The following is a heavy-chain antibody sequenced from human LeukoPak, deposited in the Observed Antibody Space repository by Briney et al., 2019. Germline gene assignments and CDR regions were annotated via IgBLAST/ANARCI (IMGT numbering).Heavy chain of an antibody. CDR1: GFTFSSYG. Sequence: PGRSLRLSCAASGFTFSSYGMHWVRQAPGKGLEWVAVISYDGSNKYYADSVKGRFTISRDNSKNTLYLQMNSLRAEDTAVYYCHPNPDGGQGTLVTVSS. V-gene: IGHV3-30*03. CDR3: HPNPD. CDR2: ISYDGSNK. D-gene: IGHD1-14*01. J-gene: IGHJ4*02.